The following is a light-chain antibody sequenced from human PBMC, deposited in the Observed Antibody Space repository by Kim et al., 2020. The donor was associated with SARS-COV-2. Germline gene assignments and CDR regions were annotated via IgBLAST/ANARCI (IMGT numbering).Light chain of an antibody. CDR3: ATWDDRLTEVM. J-gene: IGLJ3*02. CDR1: RSNIVSNY. CDR2: RNN. V-gene: IGLV1-47*01. Sequence: QRVTMSCAVSRSNIVSNYVYWYQQLPGTAPKRLIYRNNQRPSGVPDRFAGSRSDTSASLAISGLRSEDEAEYYCATWDDRLTEVMFGGGTQLTFL.